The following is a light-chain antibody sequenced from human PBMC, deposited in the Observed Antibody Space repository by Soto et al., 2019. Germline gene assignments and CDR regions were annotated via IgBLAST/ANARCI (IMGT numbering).Light chain of an antibody. J-gene: IGKJ2*01. CDR3: QQRSNWPHT. Sequence: EIVSTQSPATLSLSPGERATLSCRASQSVSSYLAWYQQKPGQAPRLLIYDASKRAIGIPGRFSGSGSGTDFTLTISSLEPEDSAVYYCQQRSNWPHTFGQGTKLEIK. CDR2: DAS. V-gene: IGKV3-11*01. CDR1: QSVSSY.